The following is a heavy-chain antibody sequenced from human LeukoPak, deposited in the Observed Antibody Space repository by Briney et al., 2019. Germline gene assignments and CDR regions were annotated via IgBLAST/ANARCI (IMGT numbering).Heavy chain of an antibody. J-gene: IGHJ4*02. CDR1: GGSISSYY. V-gene: IGHV4-59*12. Sequence: PSETLSLTCTVSGGSISSYYWSWIRQPPGKGLEWIGYIYYSGSTNYNPSLKSRVTISVDTSKNQFSLKLSSVTAADTAVYYCARWLGWELPHFDYWGQGTLVTVSS. CDR2: IYYSGST. D-gene: IGHD1-26*01. CDR3: ARWLGWELPHFDY.